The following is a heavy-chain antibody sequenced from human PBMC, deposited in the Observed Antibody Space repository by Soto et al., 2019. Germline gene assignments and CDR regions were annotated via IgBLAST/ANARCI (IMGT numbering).Heavy chain of an antibody. CDR3: ARVPPYSSGPYYYYGMDV. CDR1: GGTFSSYA. D-gene: IGHD6-25*01. J-gene: IGHJ6*02. CDR2: IIPIFGTA. V-gene: IGHV1-69*13. Sequence: GASVKVSCKASGGTFSSYAISWVRQAPGQGLEWMGGIIPIFGTANYAQKFQGRVTITADESTSTAYMELSSLRSEDTAVYYCARVPPYSSGPYYYYGMDVWGQGTTVTVSS.